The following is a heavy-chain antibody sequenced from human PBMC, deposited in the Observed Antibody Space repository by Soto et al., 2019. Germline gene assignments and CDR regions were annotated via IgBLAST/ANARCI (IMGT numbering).Heavy chain of an antibody. CDR2: ISWNSGSI. J-gene: IGHJ4*02. Sequence: EVQLVESGGGLVQPGRSLRLSCAASGFTFDDYAMHWVRQAPGKGLEWVSGISWNSGSIGYADSVKGRFTISRDNAKNSLYLQMNSMRAEATALYYCAKDGYSSGWWGGQGTLVTVSS. CDR3: AKDGYSSGWW. CDR1: GFTFDDYA. V-gene: IGHV3-9*01. D-gene: IGHD6-19*01.